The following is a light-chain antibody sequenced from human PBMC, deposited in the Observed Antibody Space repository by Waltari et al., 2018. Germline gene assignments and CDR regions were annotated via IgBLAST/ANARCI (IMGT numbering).Light chain of an antibody. CDR2: DAS. V-gene: IGKV3D-20*01. CDR1: QRVSSSF. Sequence: VLTQSPATLSLSTGERATLSCGASQRVSSSFLAWYQQKPGLAPRLLIYDASNRATGIPDRFSGSGSGTDFTLTISRLEPEDFAVYYCQQYGDSPRTFGQGTRLEIK. J-gene: IGKJ5*01. CDR3: QQYGDSPRT.